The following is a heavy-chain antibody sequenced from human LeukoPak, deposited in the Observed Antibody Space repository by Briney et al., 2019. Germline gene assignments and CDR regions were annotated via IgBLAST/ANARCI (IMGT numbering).Heavy chain of an antibody. CDR2: MNPNSGNT. J-gene: IGHJ6*02. V-gene: IGHV1-8*01. D-gene: IGHD3-3*01. Sequence: ASVKVSCKASGYTFTSYDINWVRQATGQGLEWMGWMNPNSGNTGYAQKFQGRVTMTRNTSISTAYMELSSLRSEDTAVYYWAGGRWGAPEWLLGGVRVYYYGMDVWGQGTTVTVSS. CDR3: AGGRWGAPEWLLGGVRVYYYGMDV. CDR1: GYTFTSYD.